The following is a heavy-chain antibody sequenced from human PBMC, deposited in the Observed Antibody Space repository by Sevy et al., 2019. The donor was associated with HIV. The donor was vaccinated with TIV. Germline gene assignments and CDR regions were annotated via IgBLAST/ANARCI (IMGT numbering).Heavy chain of an antibody. D-gene: IGHD3-16*01. Sequence: GGSLRLSCAASGFTFSSYWMSWVRQAPGKGLEWVAKIKEDGSEKQCVDSVKGRFTISRANAKNSLYLQMNSLRAEDTAVYYCAGGSRLTDVWGKGTTVTVSS. V-gene: IGHV3-7*01. CDR1: GFTFSSYW. CDR2: IKEDGSEK. CDR3: AGGSRLTDV. J-gene: IGHJ6*04.